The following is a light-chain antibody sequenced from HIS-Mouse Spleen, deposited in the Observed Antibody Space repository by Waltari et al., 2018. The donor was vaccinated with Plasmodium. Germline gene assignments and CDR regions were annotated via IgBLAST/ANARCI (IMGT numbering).Light chain of an antibody. CDR2: EDS. CDR1: ALPKKY. J-gene: IGLJ3*02. CDR3: YSTDSSGNHRV. V-gene: IGLV3-10*01. Sequence: SYELTQPPSVSVSPGQTARITCPGAALPKKYAYWYQQKSGTAPVLVIYEDSKRPSGIPERFSGSSSGTMATLTISGAQVEDEADYYCYSTDSSGNHRVFGGGTKLTVL.